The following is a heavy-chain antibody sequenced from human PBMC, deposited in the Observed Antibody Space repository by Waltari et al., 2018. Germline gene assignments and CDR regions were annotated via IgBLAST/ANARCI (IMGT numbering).Heavy chain of an antibody. CDR2: IYYSGST. CDR3: ARIGGERCSSTSCYIFDY. CDR1: GGSISSYY. D-gene: IGHD2-2*02. Sequence: QVQLQESGPGLVKPSETLSLTCTVSGGSISSYYWSWIRQPPGKGLEWIGYIYYSGSTNYNPSLKSRVTISVDTSKNQFSLKLSSVTAADTAVYYCARIGGERCSSTSCYIFDYGGQGTLVTVSS. J-gene: IGHJ4*02. V-gene: IGHV4-59*01.